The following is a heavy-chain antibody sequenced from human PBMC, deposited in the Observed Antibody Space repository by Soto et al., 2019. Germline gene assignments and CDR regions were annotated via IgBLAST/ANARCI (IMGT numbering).Heavy chain of an antibody. CDR2: IIPVLGTP. Sequence: QVLLVQSSAEVKKPGSSVKVSCKASGGTFTSTAFSWVRQAPGQGLEWMGGIIPVLGTPNYAQKFQARLTVTADASATTVNMELRSLRSDDTAVYYCASSAGLAYLLNYYGLNVWGQGTTVTVSS. D-gene: IGHD6-13*01. V-gene: IGHV1-69*01. J-gene: IGHJ6*02. CDR1: GGTFTSTA. CDR3: ASSAGLAYLLNYYGLNV.